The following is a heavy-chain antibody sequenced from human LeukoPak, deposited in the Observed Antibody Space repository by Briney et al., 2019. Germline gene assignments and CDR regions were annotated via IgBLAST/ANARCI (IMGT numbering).Heavy chain of an antibody. Sequence: ASVKVSCKASGYTFTSYGISWVRQAPGQGLEWMGWINPNSGGTNYAQKFQGWVTMTRDTSISTAYMELSRLRSDDTVVYYCARARNGEHIDYWGQGTLVTVSS. CDR1: GYTFTSYG. D-gene: IGHD4-17*01. V-gene: IGHV1-2*04. J-gene: IGHJ4*02. CDR3: ARARNGEHIDY. CDR2: INPNSGGT.